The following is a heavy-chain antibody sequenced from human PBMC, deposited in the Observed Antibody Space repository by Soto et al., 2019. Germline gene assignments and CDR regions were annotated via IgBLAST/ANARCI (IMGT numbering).Heavy chain of an antibody. J-gene: IGHJ4*02. V-gene: IGHV4-39*01. CDR2: IYYSGST. CDR3: ARQRTSVVTQAYFDV. D-gene: IGHD2-21*02. Sequence: SETLALTCTVSGASIISSDFYWGWVRQPPGKGLEWIGSIYYSGSTYNNPSLRSRISMSIYTAKDQFSLMLKSVTAADTALYFCARQRTSVVTQAYFDVWGPGSLVTVSS. CDR1: GASIISSDFY.